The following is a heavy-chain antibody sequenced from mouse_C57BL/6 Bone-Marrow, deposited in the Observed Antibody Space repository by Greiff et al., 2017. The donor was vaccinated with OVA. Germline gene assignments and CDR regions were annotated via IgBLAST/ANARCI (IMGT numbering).Heavy chain of an antibody. Sequence: VQVVESGAELVKPGASVKISCKASGYAFSSYWMNWVKQRPGKGLEWIGQIYPGDGDTNYNGKFKGKATLTADKSSSTAYMQLSSLTSEDSAVYFCARVLGRAWFAYWGQGTLVTVSA. J-gene: IGHJ3*01. D-gene: IGHD4-1*01. CDR3: ARVLGRAWFAY. CDR2: IYPGDGDT. V-gene: IGHV1-80*01. CDR1: GYAFSSYW.